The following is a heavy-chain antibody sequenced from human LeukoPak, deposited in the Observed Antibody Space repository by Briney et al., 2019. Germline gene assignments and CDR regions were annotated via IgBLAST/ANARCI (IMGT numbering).Heavy chain of an antibody. V-gene: IGHV4-39*01. CDR1: GDSVRSSSYF. CDR3: ARQPKSCAPGIFITGKACWFDT. CDR2: IYYSGST. D-gene: IGHD3-10*01. J-gene: IGHJ5*02. Sequence: PSETLSLTCTVSGDSVRSSSYFWAWIRQPPGKGLEWIANIYYSGSTYYNPSLKSRVTISVDTSKNQFSLKLSSVTAADTAVYYCARQPKSCAPGIFITGKACWFDTWGQGTLVTVSP.